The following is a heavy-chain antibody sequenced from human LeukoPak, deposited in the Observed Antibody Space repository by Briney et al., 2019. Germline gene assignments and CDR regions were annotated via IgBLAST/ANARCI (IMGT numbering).Heavy chain of an antibody. CDR3: ARQVSYSTSLLGYYFDY. CDR1: GGSISSTAYY. Sequence: TLSLTCTVAGGSISSTAYYCGSIRHPPGKWLEWIGSMYYSVNTYYNPFLKSRVTMSADTPKNQFSLKLTAVTAADTAMFYCARQVSYSTSLLGYYFDYWGQGILVTVSS. D-gene: IGHD2-2*01. V-gene: IGHV4-39*01. J-gene: IGHJ4*02. CDR2: MYYSVNT.